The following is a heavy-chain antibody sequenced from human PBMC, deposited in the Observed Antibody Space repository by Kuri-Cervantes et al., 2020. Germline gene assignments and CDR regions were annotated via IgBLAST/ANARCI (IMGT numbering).Heavy chain of an antibody. J-gene: IGHJ3*02. CDR1: GGSISSDGYS. Sequence: TLSLTCAVSGGSISSDGYSWSWIRQPPGKGLEWLARIDWDDDKYYSTSLKTRLTISKDTSKNQVVLTMTNMDPVDTATYYCARIFGITMIADALDIWGQGTMVTVSS. D-gene: IGHD3-22*01. CDR2: IDWDDDK. CDR3: ARIFGITMIADALDI. V-gene: IGHV2-70*11.